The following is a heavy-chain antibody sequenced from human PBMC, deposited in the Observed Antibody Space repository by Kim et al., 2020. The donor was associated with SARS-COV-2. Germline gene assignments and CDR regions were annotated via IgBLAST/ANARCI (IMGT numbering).Heavy chain of an antibody. CDR2: VSLDGYST. CDR1: GFTFSGSA. D-gene: IGHD3-10*01. V-gene: IGHV3-23*01. Sequence: GGSLRLSCAASGFTFSGSAMGWVRQAPGKGLEWVSTVSLDGYSTYYAVSVQGRFSIFRDNSKNTLYLEMNSLRAADTAIYYFAKERGFGEAKYFQHLGQG. J-gene: IGHJ1*01. CDR3: AKERGFGEAKYFQH.